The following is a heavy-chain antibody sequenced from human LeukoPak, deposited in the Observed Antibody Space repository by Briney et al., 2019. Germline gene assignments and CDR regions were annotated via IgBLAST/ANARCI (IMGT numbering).Heavy chain of an antibody. CDR1: GYTFTGYY. CDR3: ARAPKYCSGGSCYPYYYGMDV. V-gene: IGHV1-2*02. D-gene: IGHD2-15*01. J-gene: IGHJ6*02. Sequence: GASVTVSCKSTGYTFTGYYMYWVRQPPGQGIEWMGLINPKSGGTNYAQKVQGRVTMTRDTSISTAYMELSRLRSDDTAVYYCARAPKYCSGGSCYPYYYGMDVWGQGTTVTVSS. CDR2: INPKSGGT.